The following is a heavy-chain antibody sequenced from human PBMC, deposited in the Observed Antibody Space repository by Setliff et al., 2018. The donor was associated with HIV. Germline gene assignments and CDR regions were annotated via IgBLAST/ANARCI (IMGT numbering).Heavy chain of an antibody. CDR2: INYSGKT. D-gene: IGHD2-21*02. CDR1: GGSFSGFY. CDR3: ARSSRVNCGGDCYLFDY. Sequence: SETLSLTCGISGGSFSGFYWAWIRQPPGKGLEWIGEINYSGKTNKNPSLKSRVTISADTSRTQFSLNLISVTAADTAVYYCARSSRVNCGGDCYLFDYWGQGTPVTVSS. J-gene: IGHJ4*02. V-gene: IGHV4-34*01.